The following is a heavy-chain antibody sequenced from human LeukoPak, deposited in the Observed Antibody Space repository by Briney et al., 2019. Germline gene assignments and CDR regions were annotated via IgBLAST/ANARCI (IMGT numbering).Heavy chain of an antibody. D-gene: IGHD2-2*01. V-gene: IGHV3-23*01. CDR2: ISRSCGRT. J-gene: IGHJ4*02. Sequence: GGSLRLSCRASGFTFSSYSMRWVRQTPGRGLEWVAGISRSCGRTLYADSVEGRFTISRDDSNDTVYLQLNSLRAEDSAVYYCAKVRGVYCSSPACYYYDSWGQGTPVTVSS. CDR1: GFTFSSYS. CDR3: AKVRGVYCSSPACYYYDS.